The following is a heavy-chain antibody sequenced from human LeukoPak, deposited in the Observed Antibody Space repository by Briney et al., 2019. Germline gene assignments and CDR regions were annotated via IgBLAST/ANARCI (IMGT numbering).Heavy chain of an antibody. CDR1: GFTFSSYG. Sequence: PGRSLRLSCAASGFTFSSYGMHWVRQAPGKGLEWVAVIWYDGSNKYYADSVKGRFTISRDNSKNTLYLQMNSLRAEDTAVYYCARFGVPYGVDVWGQGATVTVSS. V-gene: IGHV3-33*01. CDR3: ARFGVPYGVDV. CDR2: IWYDGSNK. D-gene: IGHD3-16*01. J-gene: IGHJ6*02.